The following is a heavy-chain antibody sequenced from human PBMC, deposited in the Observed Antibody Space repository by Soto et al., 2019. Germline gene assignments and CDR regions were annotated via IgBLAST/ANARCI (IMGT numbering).Heavy chain of an antibody. V-gene: IGHV1-3*01. CDR1: GYAFTSYA. Sequence: ASVKVSCKASGYAFTSYAMHWVRQAPGQRLEWMGWINAGNGNTKYSQKFQGRVTITADESTSTAYMELSSLRSEDTAVYYCARDPTDYGGRFDYWGQGTLVTVSS. CDR3: ARDPTDYGGRFDY. CDR2: INAGNGNT. D-gene: IGHD4-17*01. J-gene: IGHJ4*02.